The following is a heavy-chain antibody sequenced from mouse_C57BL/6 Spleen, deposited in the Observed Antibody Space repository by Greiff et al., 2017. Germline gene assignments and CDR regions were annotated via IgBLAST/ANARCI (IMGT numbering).Heavy chain of an antibody. CDR3: AREDGYYGAMDY. CDR1: GYSFTSYY. Sequence: QVQLQQSGPELVKPGASVKISCKASGYSFTSYYIHWVKQRPGQGLEWIGWIYPGSGNTKYNEKFKGKATLTADTSSSTAYMQLSSLTSEDSAVYYGAREDGYYGAMDYWGQGTSVTVSS. CDR2: IYPGSGNT. V-gene: IGHV1-66*01. D-gene: IGHD2-3*01. J-gene: IGHJ4*01.